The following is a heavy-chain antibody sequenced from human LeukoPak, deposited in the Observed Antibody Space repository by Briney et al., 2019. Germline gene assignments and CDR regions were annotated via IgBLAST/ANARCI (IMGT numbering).Heavy chain of an antibody. V-gene: IGHV3-21*05. Sequence: VGSLRLSCAASGFTPSSYWMHWVRQAPGKGLEWVSYISSSSSYTNYADSVKGRFTISRDNAKNSLYLQMNSLRAEDTAVYYCARDDILTGYYRGAFDIWCQGTMVTVSS. CDR3: ARDDILTGYYRGAFDI. J-gene: IGHJ3*02. D-gene: IGHD3-9*01. CDR1: GFTPSSYW. CDR2: ISSSSSYT.